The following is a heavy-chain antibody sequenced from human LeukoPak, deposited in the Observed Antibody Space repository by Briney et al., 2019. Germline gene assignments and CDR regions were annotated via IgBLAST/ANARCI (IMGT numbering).Heavy chain of an antibody. J-gene: IGHJ5*02. CDR2: ISYDGSNK. Sequence: PGGSLRLSCAASGFTFSSYAMHWVRQAPGKGLEWVAVISYDGSNKYYADSVKGRFTISRDNSKNTLYLQMNSLRAEDTAVCYCASDGAPWGQGTLVTVSS. CDR3: ASDGAP. D-gene: IGHD1-26*01. V-gene: IGHV3-30-3*01. CDR1: GFTFSSYA.